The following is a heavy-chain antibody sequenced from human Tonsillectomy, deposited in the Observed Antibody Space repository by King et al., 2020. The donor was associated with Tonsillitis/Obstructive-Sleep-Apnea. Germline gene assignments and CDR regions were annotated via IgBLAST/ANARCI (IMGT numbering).Heavy chain of an antibody. J-gene: IGHJ4*02. V-gene: IGHV1-18*01. CDR2: ISAYNGDT. CDR1: GYTFTSYG. CDR3: ARDSMSHYFDSSTYYTSDY. D-gene: IGHD3-22*01. Sequence: QLVQSGAEVKKPGASVKVSCKASGYTFTSYGISWVRQAPGQGLEWMGWISAYNGDTNYAQKLQGRVTMTTDTSTSTAYMELRSLRSDDTAVYYCARDSMSHYFDSSTYYTSDYWGQGTLVTVSS.